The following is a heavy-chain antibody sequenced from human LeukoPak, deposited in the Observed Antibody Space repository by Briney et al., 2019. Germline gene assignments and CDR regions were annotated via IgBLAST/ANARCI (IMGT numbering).Heavy chain of an antibody. J-gene: IGHJ6*03. CDR2: INPNSGGT. V-gene: IGHV1-2*02. CDR3: AGRGFYYYYYYMDV. CDR1: GYTFTGYY. Sequence: GASVKVSCKASGYTFTGYYMHWVRQAPGQGLEWMGWINPNSGGTNYAQKFQGRVTMTRDTSISTAYMELSRLRSDDTAVYYCAGRGFYYYYYYMDVWGKGTTVTVSS. D-gene: IGHD5-12*01.